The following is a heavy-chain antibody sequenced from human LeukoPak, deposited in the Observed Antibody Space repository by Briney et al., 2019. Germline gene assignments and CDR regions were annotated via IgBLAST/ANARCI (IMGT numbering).Heavy chain of an antibody. CDR1: GGSISSGGYS. CDR2: IYHSGST. V-gene: IGHV4-30-2*01. D-gene: IGHD5-18*01. Sequence: SQTLSLTCAVSGGSISSGGYSWSWIRQPPGKGLEWIGYIYHSGSTYYNPSLKSRVTISVDTSKNQFSLKLSSVTAADTAVYYCARGTFRIQLWFGWFDPWGQGTLVTVSS. J-gene: IGHJ5*02. CDR3: ARGTFRIQLWFGWFDP.